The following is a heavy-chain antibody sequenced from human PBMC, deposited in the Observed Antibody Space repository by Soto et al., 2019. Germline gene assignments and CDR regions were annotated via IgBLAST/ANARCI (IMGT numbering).Heavy chain of an antibody. J-gene: IGHJ4*02. CDR3: ATPRSEGYCSGGSCYPNHFDY. D-gene: IGHD2-15*01. V-gene: IGHV3-30*03. CDR1: GFTFSSYG. CDR2: ISYDGSNK. Sequence: GGSLRLSCAASGFTFSSYGMHWVRQAPGKGLEWVAVISYDGSNKYYADSVKGRFTISRDNSKNTLYLQMNSLRAEDTAVYYCATPRSEGYCSGGSCYPNHFDYWGQGTLVTVSS.